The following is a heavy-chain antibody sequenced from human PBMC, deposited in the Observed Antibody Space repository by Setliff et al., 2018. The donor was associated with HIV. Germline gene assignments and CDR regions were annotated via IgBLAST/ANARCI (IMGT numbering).Heavy chain of an antibody. V-gene: IGHV3-23*01. Sequence: GSLRLSCAASGFTFSTYAMGWVRQAPGKGLEWVSTVGTVGGPTHYAESVKGRFTISKDNSKNTLYLQMSSLRDEDTAVYYCAKVFLFGIDVFDIWGQGTMVTVSS. J-gene: IGHJ3*02. CDR1: GFTFSTYA. D-gene: IGHD3-16*01. CDR2: VGTVGGPT. CDR3: AKVFLFGIDVFDI.